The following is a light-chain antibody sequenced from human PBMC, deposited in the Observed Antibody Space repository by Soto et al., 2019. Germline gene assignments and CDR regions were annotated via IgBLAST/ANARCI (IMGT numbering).Light chain of an antibody. CDR2: AAS. V-gene: IGKV1-39*01. Sequence: DIQMTQPPSSLSASVGDRVTMTCRSSQSISSYLNWYQQKPGKAPKLLIYAASTLQSGVPSRFSGSGSGTDFTLTISSLQPEDFATYYCQHSYSTPPEITFGQGTRLEI. CDR1: QSISSY. J-gene: IGKJ5*01. CDR3: QHSYSTPPEIT.